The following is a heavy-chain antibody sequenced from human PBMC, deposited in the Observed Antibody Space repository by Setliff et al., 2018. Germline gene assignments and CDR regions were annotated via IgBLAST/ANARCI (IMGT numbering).Heavy chain of an antibody. CDR1: GYTFTGYY. V-gene: IGHV1-2*04. CDR3: AAIGLDTALITGVLFDF. D-gene: IGHD5-18*01. J-gene: IGHJ4*02. Sequence: WASVKVSCKASGYTFTGYYMHWVRQAPGQGLEWMGWINPNSGGTNYAQKFQGWVTMTRDTSISTAYMELSRLRSEDTAVYYCAAIGLDTALITGVLFDFWGQGTLVTVSS. CDR2: INPNSGGT.